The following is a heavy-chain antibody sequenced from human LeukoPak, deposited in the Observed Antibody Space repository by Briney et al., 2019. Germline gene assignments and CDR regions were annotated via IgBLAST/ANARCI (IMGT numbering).Heavy chain of an antibody. CDR1: GFTFSSYD. CDR3: ARGHSSSIVDY. D-gene: IGHD6-6*01. CDR2: IGTAGDT. V-gene: IGHV3-13*01. Sequence: GGSLRLSCAASGFTFSSYDMPWVRQATGKGLEWVSAIGTAGDTYYPGSVKGRFTISRENAKNSLYLQMNSLRAGDTAVYYCARGHSSSIVDYWGQGTLVTVSS. J-gene: IGHJ4*02.